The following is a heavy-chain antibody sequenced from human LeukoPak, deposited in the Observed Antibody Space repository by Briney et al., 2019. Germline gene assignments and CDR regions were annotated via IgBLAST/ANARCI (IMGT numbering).Heavy chain of an antibody. V-gene: IGHV3-11*01. J-gene: IGHJ5*02. D-gene: IGHD3-3*01. CDR3: ARDFWQEGDDA. CDR2: IGSTGTTI. Sequence: GGSLRLSCAAFGFTFSDYFMTWIRLAPGRGLEWVSYIGSTGTTIFYVDSVKGRFTISRDNAKNSLYLQMNSLRAEDSAVYYCARDFWQEGDDAWGQGTLVTVSS. CDR1: GFTFSDYF.